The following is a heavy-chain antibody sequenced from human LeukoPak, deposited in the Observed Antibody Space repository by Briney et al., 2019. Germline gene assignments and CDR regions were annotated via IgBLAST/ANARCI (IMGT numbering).Heavy chain of an antibody. CDR3: ARQSTAAYSMNFNY. D-gene: IGHD6-6*01. V-gene: IGHV3-48*03. J-gene: IGHJ4*02. Sequence: PGGSLRLSCAASGFTFSSYEMNWVRQAPGKGLEWVSYISSSGYSIYYADSVKGRFTISRDNAKNSLYLQMDSLSAEDTAVYYCARQSTAAYSMNFNYWGQGTLVTVSS. CDR2: ISSSGYSI. CDR1: GFTFSSYE.